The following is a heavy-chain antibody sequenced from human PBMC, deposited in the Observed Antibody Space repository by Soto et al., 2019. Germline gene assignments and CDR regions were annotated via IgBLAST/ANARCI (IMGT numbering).Heavy chain of an antibody. D-gene: IGHD7-27*01. CDR1: GGSISSGGYS. J-gene: IGHJ3*02. V-gene: IGHV4-30-2*01. CDR3: ARSLTGHAWEGVAFDI. CDR2: IYHSGST. Sequence: SETLSLTCAVSGGSISSGGYSWSWIRQPPGKGLEWIGYIYHSGSTYYNPSLKSRVTISVDRSKNQFSLKLSSVTAADTAVYYCARSLTGHAWEGVAFDIWGQGTMVTVSS.